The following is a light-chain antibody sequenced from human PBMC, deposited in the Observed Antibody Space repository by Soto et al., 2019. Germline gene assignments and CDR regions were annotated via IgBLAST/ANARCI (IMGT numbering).Light chain of an antibody. CDR2: WAS. Sequence: DIVMTQSPDSLPVSLGERATINCKSSQSVLYTSNNKNYLAWYQQKPGQSPKLLIYWASTRESGVPDRFSGRGSGTDFTLTISSLQAEDVAVYYCQQYYSNPRTFGQGTKVDIK. J-gene: IGKJ1*01. CDR1: QSVLYTSNNKNY. V-gene: IGKV4-1*01. CDR3: QQYYSNPRT.